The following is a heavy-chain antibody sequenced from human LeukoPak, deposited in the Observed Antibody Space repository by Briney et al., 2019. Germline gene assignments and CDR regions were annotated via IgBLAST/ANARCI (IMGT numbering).Heavy chain of an antibody. J-gene: IGHJ4*02. V-gene: IGHV1-3*01. CDR2: ITVASGNT. CDR3: VGGSLGY. CDR1: GYTFITSS. Sequence: ASVNVSCKTLGYTFITSSIYWVRQAPGQRLEWLGWITVASGNTRYSENLQGRVTLTRDTSANTAYMELHNLKFEDTAVYYCVGGSLGYWGQGTLVTVPP.